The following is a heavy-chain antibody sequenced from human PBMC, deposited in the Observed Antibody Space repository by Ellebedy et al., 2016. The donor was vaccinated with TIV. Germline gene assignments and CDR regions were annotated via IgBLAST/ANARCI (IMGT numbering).Heavy chain of an antibody. CDR3: ARDGGASSNWFYLDH. J-gene: IGHJ4*02. Sequence: ASVKVSCXASGYTVTSYSMHWVRQAPGQRLEWMGWINPNNGDTNYAQRFQGRVTMTRDTSISTASMELRSLTSDDTAVYYCARDGGASSNWFYLDHWGQGTLVAVSS. V-gene: IGHV1-2*02. D-gene: IGHD6-13*01. CDR1: GYTVTSYS. CDR2: INPNNGDT.